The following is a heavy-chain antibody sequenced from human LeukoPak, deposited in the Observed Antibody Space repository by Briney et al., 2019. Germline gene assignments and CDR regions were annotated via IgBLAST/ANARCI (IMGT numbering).Heavy chain of an antibody. J-gene: IGHJ5*02. CDR3: ARAKVYCSSTSCPQHWFDP. D-gene: IGHD2-2*01. CDR1: GGTFSSYA. CDR2: IILIFGIA. Sequence: SVKVSCKASGGTFSSYAISWVRQAPGQGLEGMGRIILIFGIANYAQKLQGRVTITADKSTSTAYMELSSLRSEDTAVYYCARAKVYCSSTSCPQHWFDPWGQGALVTVSS. V-gene: IGHV1-69*04.